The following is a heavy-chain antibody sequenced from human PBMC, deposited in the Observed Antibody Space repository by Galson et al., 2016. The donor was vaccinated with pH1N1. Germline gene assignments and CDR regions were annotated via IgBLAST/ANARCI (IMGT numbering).Heavy chain of an antibody. CDR2: ISRMFGAP. CDR3: ARGGSYYDY. CDR1: GGTFTVYA. J-gene: IGHJ4*02. V-gene: IGHV1-69*05. D-gene: IGHD1-26*01. Sequence: SVKVSCKASGGTFTVYAINWVRQAPRQGLEWMGGISRMFGAPNYAHHFQDRVTITTDDSTSTAYMELRSLRSEDTAVYYCARGGSYYDYWGQGTLVTVAS.